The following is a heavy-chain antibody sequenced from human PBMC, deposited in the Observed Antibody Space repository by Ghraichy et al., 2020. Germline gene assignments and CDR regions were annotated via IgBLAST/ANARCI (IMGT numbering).Heavy chain of an antibody. CDR3: AKYTAVAGTPRPILDY. V-gene: IGHV3-23*01. CDR1: GFTFSSYA. CDR2: ISGSGGST. Sequence: GGSLRLSCAASGFTFSSYAMSWVRQAPGKGLEWVSAISGSGGSTYYADSVKGRFTISRDNSKNTLYLQMNSLRAEDTAVYYCAKYTAVAGTPRPILDYWGQGTLVTVSS. J-gene: IGHJ4*02. D-gene: IGHD6-19*01.